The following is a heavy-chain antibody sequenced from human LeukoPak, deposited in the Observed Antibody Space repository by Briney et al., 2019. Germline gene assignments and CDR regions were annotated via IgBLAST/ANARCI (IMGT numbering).Heavy chain of an antibody. Sequence: SGTLSLTCGVSGCSISNTDWWSWVRQPPGQGLEWIGEISLTGLTHYNPSLESRVTVSLDKSKNQLSLNLTSVTAADTAVYYCSTENGASSPFGYWGQGTLVTVLS. CDR2: ISLTGLT. CDR1: GCSISNTDW. D-gene: IGHD2-8*01. J-gene: IGHJ4*02. CDR3: STENGASSPFGY. V-gene: IGHV4-4*02.